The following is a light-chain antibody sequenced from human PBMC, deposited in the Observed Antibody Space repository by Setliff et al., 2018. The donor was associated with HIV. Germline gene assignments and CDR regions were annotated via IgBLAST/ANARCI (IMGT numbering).Light chain of an antibody. V-gene: IGLV1-40*01. CDR3: QSYDSILVGSV. CDR2: GNS. Sequence: QSVLTQPPAVSGATGQRVTISCTGGSSNIGAGYDVQWYQQLPGTAPKFVTSGNSNRPSGVPDRYSGSTSGSKSGTSGSLAITGLQAEDEADYYCQSYDSILVGSVFGGGTTVTV. CDR1: SSNIGAGYD. J-gene: IGLJ2*01.